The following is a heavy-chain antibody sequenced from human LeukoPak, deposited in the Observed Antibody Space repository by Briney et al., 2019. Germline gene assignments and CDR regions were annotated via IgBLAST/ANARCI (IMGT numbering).Heavy chain of an antibody. CDR3: AKSPGYSSSWYDY. Sequence: GRSLRLSCAASGFTFSSYAMHWVRQAPGKGLEWVAVISYDGSNKYYADSVKGRFTISRDNSKNTLYLQMNSLRAEDTVVYYCAKSPGYSSSWYDYWGQGTLDTVSS. V-gene: IGHV3-30-3*02. J-gene: IGHJ4*02. D-gene: IGHD6-13*01. CDR2: ISYDGSNK. CDR1: GFTFSSYA.